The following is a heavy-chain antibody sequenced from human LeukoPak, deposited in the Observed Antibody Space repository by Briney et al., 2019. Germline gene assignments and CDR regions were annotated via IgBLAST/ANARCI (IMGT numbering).Heavy chain of an antibody. CDR3: AKGLPRRGFDY. Sequence: GGSQRLSCAASGFTFSSYSMNWVRQAPGKGLEWVSSISSSSSYIYYADSVKGRFTISRDNSKNTLYLQMNSLRAEDTAVYYCAKGLPRRGFDYWGQGTLVTVSS. D-gene: IGHD3-10*01. J-gene: IGHJ4*02. V-gene: IGHV3-21*04. CDR2: ISSSSSYI. CDR1: GFTFSSYS.